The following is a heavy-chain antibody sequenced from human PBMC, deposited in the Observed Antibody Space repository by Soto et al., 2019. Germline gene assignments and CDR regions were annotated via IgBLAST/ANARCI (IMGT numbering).Heavy chain of an antibody. CDR2: INSDGSST. D-gene: IGHD6-13*01. Sequence: EVQLVESGGGLVQPGGSLRLSCAASGFTLSGYWMHWVRQAPGKGLVWVSRINSDGSSTTYVDSVKGRFTISRDNAKNTLYLQIHSLSADDTAVYYCARGQQPSAFDIWGQGTMVTVSS. J-gene: IGHJ3*02. V-gene: IGHV3-74*01. CDR1: GFTLSGYW. CDR3: ARGQQPSAFDI.